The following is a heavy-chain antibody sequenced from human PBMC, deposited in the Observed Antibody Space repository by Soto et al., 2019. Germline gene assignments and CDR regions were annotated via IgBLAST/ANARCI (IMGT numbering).Heavy chain of an antibody. V-gene: IGHV4-31*03. CDR3: ARARFLEWLLPPHGMDV. D-gene: IGHD3-3*01. CDR1: GGSISSGGYY. Sequence: QVQLQESGPGLVKPSQTLSLTCTVSGGSISSGGYYWSWIRQHPGKGLEWIGYIYYSGSTYYNPSLKSRVTISVDTSKNQFSLKLSSVTAADTAVYYCARARFLEWLLPPHGMDVWGQGTTVTVSS. CDR2: IYYSGST. J-gene: IGHJ6*02.